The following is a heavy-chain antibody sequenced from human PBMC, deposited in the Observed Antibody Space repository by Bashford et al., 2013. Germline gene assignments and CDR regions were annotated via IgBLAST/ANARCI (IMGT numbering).Heavy chain of an antibody. CDR2: IIPIFGTA. Sequence: SVKVSCKASGGTFSSYAISWVRQAPGQGLEWMGGIIPIFGTANYAQKFQGRVTITADESTSTAYMELSSLKAEDSALYYCAKVYTPNLVRGLSDVWGPRGQWSPSPQ. CDR1: GGTFSSYA. CDR3: AKVYTPNLVRGLSDV. J-gene: IGHJ3*01. V-gene: IGHV1-69*13. D-gene: IGHD3-10*01.